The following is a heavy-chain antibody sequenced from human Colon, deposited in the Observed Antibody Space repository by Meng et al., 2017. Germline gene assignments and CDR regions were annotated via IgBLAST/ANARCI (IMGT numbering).Heavy chain of an antibody. J-gene: IGHJ4*02. Sequence: GESLKISCKGSGYSFSSYWIGWVRQMPGKGPEWMGNIFPADSDTRYGPSFQGQVTISVDKSISTAYLQWSSLEASDSAIYYCARLRDYGDDRAFAYWGPGTLVTVSS. CDR1: GYSFSSYW. CDR2: IFPADSDT. CDR3: ARLRDYGDDRAFAY. D-gene: IGHD4/OR15-4a*01. V-gene: IGHV5-51*01.